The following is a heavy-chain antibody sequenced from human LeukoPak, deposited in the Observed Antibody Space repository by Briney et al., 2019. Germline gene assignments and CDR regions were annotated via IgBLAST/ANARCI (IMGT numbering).Heavy chain of an antibody. D-gene: IGHD6-13*01. CDR2: MQIDGSKK. CDR3: VREFPDSTATGPAFDF. J-gene: IGHJ3*01. V-gene: IGHV3-7*01. Sequence: PGGSLRLSCAASGFSFSRHWMSWVRQAPGKELEWVANMQIDGSKKYYVDSVKGRFIVSRDNTMNSLYLQMNSLRAEDTAMYYCVREFPDSTATGPAFDFWGQGTMVTVSS. CDR1: GFSFSRHW.